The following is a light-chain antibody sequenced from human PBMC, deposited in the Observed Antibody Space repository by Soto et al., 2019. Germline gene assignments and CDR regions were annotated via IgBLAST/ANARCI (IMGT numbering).Light chain of an antibody. CDR3: CSFAGGGNPVL. CDR2: EVT. J-gene: IGLJ2*01. V-gene: IGLV2-8*01. Sequence: QSVLTQPPSASGSLGQSVTISCTGTSSDVGGYNYVSWHQQHPGKAPKVMIYEVTKRPPGVPDRFSGSKSGNTASLTVSGLQAEDEADYYCCSFAGGGNPVLLGGGTQVTVL. CDR1: SSDVGGYNY.